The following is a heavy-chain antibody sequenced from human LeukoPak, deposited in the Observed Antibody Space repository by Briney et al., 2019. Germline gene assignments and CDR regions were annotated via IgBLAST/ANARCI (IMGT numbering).Heavy chain of an antibody. V-gene: IGHV3-53*01. J-gene: IGHJ4*02. CDR3: ARDSPHYGSGSYSFDY. Sequence: GGSLRLSCAASGFTFSSYAMSWVRQAPGKGLEWVSVIYSGGSTYYADSVKGRFTISRDNSKNTLYLQMNSLRAEDTAVYYCARDSPHYGSGSYSFDYWGQGTLVTVSS. CDR2: IYSGGST. D-gene: IGHD3-10*01. CDR1: GFTFSSYA.